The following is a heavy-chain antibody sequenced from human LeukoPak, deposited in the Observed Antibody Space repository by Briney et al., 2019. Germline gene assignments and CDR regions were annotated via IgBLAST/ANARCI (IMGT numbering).Heavy chain of an antibody. V-gene: IGHV4-4*09. CDR2: ISTSGRT. CDR3: ATSYDNKIVPYDC. J-gene: IGHJ4*02. D-gene: IGHD3-9*01. Sequence: PSETLSLTCTVPGVSITSYKWSWLRQSPGKGLEWIGVISTSGRTYYNPSLTSRVSMSVDTSKSQVSLRLSSVTAEDTAVYYCATSYDNKIVPYDCWGQGILVTVSS. CDR1: GVSITSYK.